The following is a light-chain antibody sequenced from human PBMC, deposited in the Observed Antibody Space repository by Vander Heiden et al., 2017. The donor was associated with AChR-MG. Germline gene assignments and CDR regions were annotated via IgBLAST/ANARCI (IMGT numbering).Light chain of an antibody. CDR2: GAS. J-gene: IGKJ1*01. Sequence: EIVMTQSPVTLSVSPGERATLSCRASQSVGSNLAWYQQRPGQGPRLLIYGASTRATGIPARFSGSGSGTKFSLTISSLQSEDFAVYYCQQYKNWPSWTFGQGTKVEIK. CDR3: QQYKNWPSWT. CDR1: QSVGSN. V-gene: IGKV3-15*01.